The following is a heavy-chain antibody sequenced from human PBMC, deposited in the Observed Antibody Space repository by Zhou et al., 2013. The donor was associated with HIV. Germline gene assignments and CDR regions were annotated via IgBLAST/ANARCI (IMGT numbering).Heavy chain of an antibody. CDR1: GGTFSSYA. CDR3: ARGGLTMVRGVIIPWYFDL. D-gene: IGHD3-10*01. Sequence: QVQLVQSGAEVKKPGSSVKVSCKASGGTFSSYAISWVRQAPGQGLEWMGGIIPIFGTANYAQKFQGRVTITTDESTTTAYMELSSLRSEDTAVYYCARGGLTMVRGVIIPWYFDLWGRGTLVTVSS. J-gene: IGHJ2*01. CDR2: IIPIFGTA. V-gene: IGHV1-69*05.